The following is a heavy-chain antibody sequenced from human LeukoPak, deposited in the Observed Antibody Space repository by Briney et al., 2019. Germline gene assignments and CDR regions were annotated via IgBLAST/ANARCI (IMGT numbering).Heavy chain of an antibody. J-gene: IGHJ4*02. CDR1: GFTFSDYY. D-gene: IGHD3-10*01. CDR3: ARDLGHYDSGSSYFDY. Sequence: PGGSLRLSCAASGFTFSDYYMSWIRQAPGKGLEWVSYIISSGSTIYYADSVKGRFTISRDNAKNSLYLQMNSLRAEDTAVYYCARDLGHYDSGSSYFDYWGQGTLVTVSS. CDR2: IISSGSTI. V-gene: IGHV3-11*04.